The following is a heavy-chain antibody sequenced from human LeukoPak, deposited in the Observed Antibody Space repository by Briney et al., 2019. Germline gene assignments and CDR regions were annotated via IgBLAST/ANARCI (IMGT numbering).Heavy chain of an antibody. Sequence: ASVKVSCKVSGYTLTELSMHWVRQAPGKGLEWMGGFDPEDGETINAQKLQGRVTMTEDTSTDTAYMELSSLRSEDTAVYYCASMTTVVTGVDYWGQGTLVTVSS. V-gene: IGHV1-24*01. CDR1: GYTLTELS. CDR3: ASMTTVVTGVDY. CDR2: FDPEDGET. J-gene: IGHJ4*02. D-gene: IGHD4-23*01.